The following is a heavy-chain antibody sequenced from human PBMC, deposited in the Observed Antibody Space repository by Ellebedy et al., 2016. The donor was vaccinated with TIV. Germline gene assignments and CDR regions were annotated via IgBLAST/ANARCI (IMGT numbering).Heavy chain of an antibody. CDR3: ARHMNTAMTNDH. J-gene: IGHJ4*02. V-gene: IGHV5-10-1*01. Sequence: PGGSLRLSCTGSGYSFTTYWISWVRQMPGKGLEWMGRIDPIDSYIKYSPSFQGHVTIPVDKSISTAYLQWSSLKASDTAMYYCARHMNTAMTNDHWGQGTLVTVSS. CDR1: GYSFTTYW. CDR2: IDPIDSYI. D-gene: IGHD5-18*01.